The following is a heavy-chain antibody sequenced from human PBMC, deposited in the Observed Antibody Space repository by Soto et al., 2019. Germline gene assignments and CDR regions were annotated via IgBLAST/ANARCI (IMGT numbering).Heavy chain of an antibody. CDR2: IIPIFGTA. CDR1: GGTFSSYA. J-gene: IGHJ6*02. Sequence: QVQLVQSGAEVKKPGSSVKVSCKASGGTFSSYAISWVRQAPGQGLEWMGGIIPIFGTANYAQKFQGRVTITADESTSTAYMELSSLRSEDTAVYYCAREGGSGNYRYYAMDVWGQGATVTVSS. CDR3: AREGGSGNYRYYAMDV. D-gene: IGHD3-10*01. V-gene: IGHV1-69*12.